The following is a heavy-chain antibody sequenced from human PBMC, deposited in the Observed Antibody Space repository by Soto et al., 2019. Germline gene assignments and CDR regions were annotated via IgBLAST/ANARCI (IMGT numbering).Heavy chain of an antibody. D-gene: IGHD1-1*01. V-gene: IGHV2-5*01. J-gene: IGHJ3*01. Sequence: QITLKESAPTLVKPTETLTLTCAFSGFSLNSDEVGVGWIRQPPGKALAGLALLYGNGDTRFSPALKSRLTITKDTSATLVVLSLANVDPVDPATYFCAQTGHLVDAFDFWCQGTLVTVSS. CDR2: LYGNGDT. CDR3: AQTGHLVDAFDF. CDR1: GFSLNSDEVG.